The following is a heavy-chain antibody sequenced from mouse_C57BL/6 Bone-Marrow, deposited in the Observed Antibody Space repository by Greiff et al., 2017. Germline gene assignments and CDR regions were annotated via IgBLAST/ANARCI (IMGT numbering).Heavy chain of an antibody. CDR2: IHPNSGST. J-gene: IGHJ4*01. Sequence: QVHVKQPGAELVKPGASVKLSCKASGYTFTSYWMNWVKQRPGQGLEWIGMIHPNSGSTNYNEKFKSKATLTVDKSSSTAYMQLSSLTSEDSAVYYCANGIHYAMDYWGQGTSVTVSS. V-gene: IGHV1-64*01. CDR1: GYTFTSYW. CDR3: ANGIHYAMDY. D-gene: IGHD1-1*01.